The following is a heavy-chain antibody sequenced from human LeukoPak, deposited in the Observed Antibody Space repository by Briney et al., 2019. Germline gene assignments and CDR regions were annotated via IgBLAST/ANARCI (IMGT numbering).Heavy chain of an antibody. J-gene: IGHJ4*02. Sequence: GGSLRLSCAASGFTVSTNYMNWVRQAPGKGLEWVSLIYSDGSTYYADSVKGRFIISRDNSKNTVYLQMSSLRAEDTAVYYCARRYIAVPVVDYWGQGTLVTVSS. CDR3: ARRYIAVPVVDY. D-gene: IGHD6-19*01. V-gene: IGHV3-53*01. CDR1: GFTVSTNY. CDR2: IYSDGST.